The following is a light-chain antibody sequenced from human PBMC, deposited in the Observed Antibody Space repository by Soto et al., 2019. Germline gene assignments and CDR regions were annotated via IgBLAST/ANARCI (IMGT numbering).Light chain of an antibody. Sequence: QSVLTQPPSASGTPGQRVTISCSGSRSNIGSSNVYWYQQLPGTAPKLLIYKNSQRPSWVSDRFSGSKSGTSASLAISGLPSEDEADYYCAAWDDSLSGAMFGGGTQLTVL. V-gene: IGLV1-47*01. CDR3: AAWDDSLSGAM. CDR1: RSNIGSSN. J-gene: IGLJ7*01. CDR2: KNS.